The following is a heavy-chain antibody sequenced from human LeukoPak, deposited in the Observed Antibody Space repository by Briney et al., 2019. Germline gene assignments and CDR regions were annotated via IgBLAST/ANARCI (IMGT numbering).Heavy chain of an antibody. J-gene: IGHJ4*02. CDR3: ARQIAPEYYYDSSGYPDY. CDR1: GFTFSSYA. CDR2: ISGSGGST. D-gene: IGHD3-22*01. V-gene: IGHV3-23*01. Sequence: GGSLRLXCAASGFTFSSYAMSWVRQAPGKGLEWVSAISGSGGSTYYADSVKGRFTISRDNAKNSLYLQMNSLRAEDTAVYYCARQIAPEYYYDSSGYPDYWGQGTLVTVSS.